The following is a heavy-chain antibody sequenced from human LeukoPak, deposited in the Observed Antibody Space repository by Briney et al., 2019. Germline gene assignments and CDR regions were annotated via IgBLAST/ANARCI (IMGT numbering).Heavy chain of an antibody. CDR1: GASISSSSYH. Sequence: SETLSLTCTVSGASISSSSYHWAWIRQPPGKGLEWIATIYYSGITYYNPSLKSRVTISVDTSKNQFSLKLSSVTAADTAVYYCARKVTMIVVQPGGANWFDPWGQGTLVTVSS. CDR3: ARKVTMIVVQPGGANWFDP. D-gene: IGHD3-22*01. V-gene: IGHV4-39*01. CDR2: IYYSGIT. J-gene: IGHJ5*02.